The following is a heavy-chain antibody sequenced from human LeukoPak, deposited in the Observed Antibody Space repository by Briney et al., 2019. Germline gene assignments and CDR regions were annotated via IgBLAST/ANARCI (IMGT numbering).Heavy chain of an antibody. Sequence: SETLSLTCAVYGGSFSGYYWSWIRQPAGKGLEWIGRIYTSGSTNYNPSLRSRVTMSVDTSKNQFSLKLSSVTAADTAVYYCARYNYLGYYFDYWGQGTLVTVSS. V-gene: IGHV4-59*10. CDR2: IYTSGST. CDR3: ARYNYLGYYFDY. J-gene: IGHJ4*02. CDR1: GGSFSGYY. D-gene: IGHD3-10*01.